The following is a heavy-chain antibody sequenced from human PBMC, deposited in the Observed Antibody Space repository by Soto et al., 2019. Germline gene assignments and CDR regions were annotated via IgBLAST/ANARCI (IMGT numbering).Heavy chain of an antibody. CDR2: IWYDGSNK. V-gene: IGHV3-33*01. D-gene: IGHD6-6*01. CDR3: ARESGGYSSSLGRYYYYYMDV. CDR1: GFTFSSYG. Sequence: GGSLRLSCAASGFTFSSYGMHWVRQAPGKGLEWVALIWYDGSNKYYADSVKGRFTISRDNSKNTLYLQMNSLRAEDTAVYYCARESGGYSSSLGRYYYYYMDVWGKGTTVTVSS. J-gene: IGHJ6*03.